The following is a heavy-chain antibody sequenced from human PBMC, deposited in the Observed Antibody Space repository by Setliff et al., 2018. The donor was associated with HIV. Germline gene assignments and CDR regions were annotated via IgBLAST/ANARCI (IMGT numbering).Heavy chain of an antibody. D-gene: IGHD2-2*01. CDR2: IYYRGST. V-gene: IGHV4-39*01. Sequence: SETLSLTCTVSGGSISSNNYYWGWIRQPPGKGLEWIASIYYRGSTYYNPSLKSRITISVDTSKNQFSLRLSSVTAADTAVYYCARQGLVLVPASIDWRLPPSPIDYWGQGALVTVSS. J-gene: IGHJ4*02. CDR3: ARQGLVLVPASIDWRLPPSPIDY. CDR1: GGSISSNNYY.